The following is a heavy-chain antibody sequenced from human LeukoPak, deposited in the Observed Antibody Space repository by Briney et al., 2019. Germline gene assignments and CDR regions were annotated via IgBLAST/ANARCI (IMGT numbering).Heavy chain of an antibody. CDR1: GGPFSRSA. CDR2: SIPLLGTT. D-gene: IGHD5-24*01. Sequence: ASVTVSFTASGGPFSRSAFSWVRQAPGQGLEWMGGSIPLLGTTNYAQKFQGRVTIDVDESTNTVYIELRSLRSDDTAVYYCARGVGKMTTNFYYYYGLDVWGQGTTVTVSS. CDR3: ARGVGKMTTNFYYYYGLDV. V-gene: IGHV1-69*13. J-gene: IGHJ6*02.